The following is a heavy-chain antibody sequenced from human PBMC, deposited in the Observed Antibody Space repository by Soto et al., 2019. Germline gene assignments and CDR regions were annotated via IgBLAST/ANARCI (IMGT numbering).Heavy chain of an antibody. V-gene: IGHV2-5*02. J-gene: IGHJ5*02. CDR1: GFSLSTSGVG. Sequence: SGPTLVKPTQTLTLTCTFSGFSLSTSGVGVGWIRQPPGKALEWLALIYWDDDKRYSPSLKSRLTITKDTSKNQVVLTMTNMDPVDTATYYCAHAPSGGYSGYEEKNWFDPWGQGTLVTVSS. CDR2: IYWDDDK. CDR3: AHAPSGGYSGYEEKNWFDP. D-gene: IGHD5-12*01.